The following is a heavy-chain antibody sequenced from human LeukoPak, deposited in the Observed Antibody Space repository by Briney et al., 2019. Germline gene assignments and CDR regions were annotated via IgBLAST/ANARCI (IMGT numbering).Heavy chain of an antibody. CDR3: TRVLGGYYYDSRGYYYAPDASDI. V-gene: IGHV3-49*04. Sequence: RSLRLSCTASGFTFGDYAMSWVRQAPGKGLEWVGFIRSKAYGGTTEYAASVKGRFTISRDDSKSIAYLQMNSLKTEDTAVYYCTRVLGGYYYDSRGYYYAPDASDIWGQGTMVTVSS. CDR1: GFTFGDYA. D-gene: IGHD3-22*01. CDR2: IRSKAYGGTT. J-gene: IGHJ3*02.